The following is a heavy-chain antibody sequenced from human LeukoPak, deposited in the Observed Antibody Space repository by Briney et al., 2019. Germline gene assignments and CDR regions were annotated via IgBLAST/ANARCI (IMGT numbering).Heavy chain of an antibody. V-gene: IGHV3-7*01. CDR2: IKQDGSEK. J-gene: IGHJ6*03. D-gene: IGHD3-3*02. CDR1: GFTFSSYW. Sequence: PGGSLRLSCAASGFTFSSYWMSWVRQAPGKGLEWVANIKQDGSEKYYVDSVKGRFTISRDNATNSLYLQMNSLRAEDTAVYYCARYGPFLEWLSYYYYYYMDVWGKGTTVTVSS. CDR3: ARYGPFLEWLSYYYYYYMDV.